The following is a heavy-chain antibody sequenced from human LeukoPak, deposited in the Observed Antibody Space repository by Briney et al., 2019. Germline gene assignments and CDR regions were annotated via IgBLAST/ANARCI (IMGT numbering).Heavy chain of an antibody. J-gene: IGHJ4*02. CDR2: ISYDGRKQ. D-gene: IGHD6-13*01. V-gene: IGHV3-30*04. CDR1: GFTFSDYA. CDR3: AKVVQYTASTGTGLDY. Sequence: GGSLRLSCTASGFTFSDYARHWVRQAAGKGLEWVAVISYDGRKQYYEDAVKGRFTSSRDNSKNTLYLQMNSLRAEDTAIYYCAKVVQYTASTGTGLDYWGQGTLVTVSS.